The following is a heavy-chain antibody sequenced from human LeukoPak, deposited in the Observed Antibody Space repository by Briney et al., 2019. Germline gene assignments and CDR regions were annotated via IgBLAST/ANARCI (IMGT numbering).Heavy chain of an antibody. V-gene: IGHV6-1*01. Sequence: SQTLSLTCAISGDSVSSNSATWTWIRQSPLRGLEWLGRTYYRSKWYNEYAVSVKSRITINPDTSKNQFSLQLNSVTPEDTAVYYCAREESTIVVNNWFDPWGQGTLVTVSS. CDR2: TYYRSKWYN. CDR3: AREESTIVVNNWFDP. CDR1: GDSVSSNSAT. J-gene: IGHJ5*02. D-gene: IGHD2-21*01.